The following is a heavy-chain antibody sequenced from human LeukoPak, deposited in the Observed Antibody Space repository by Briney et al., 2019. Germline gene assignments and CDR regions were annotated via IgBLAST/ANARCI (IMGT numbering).Heavy chain of an antibody. J-gene: IGHJ4*02. V-gene: IGHV4-39*01. D-gene: IGHD3-16*01. CDR1: GGSISSSNYY. Sequence: PSETLSLTCTVSGGSISSSNYYWGWIRQPPGKGREWIGSSYYSGITYYNPSLKSRVTISVDTYKNQYSLKLSSVTAADTAVYYWARSEEGGVSDYWGQGTLVTVSS. CDR2: SYYSGIT. CDR3: ARSEEGGVSDY.